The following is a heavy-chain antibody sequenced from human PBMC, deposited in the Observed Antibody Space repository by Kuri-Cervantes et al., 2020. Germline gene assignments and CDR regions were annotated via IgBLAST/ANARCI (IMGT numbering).Heavy chain of an antibody. Sequence: SETLSLTCAVYGGSFSGYYWSWIRQPPGKGLEWIGEINHSGSTNYNPSLKSRVTISVDTSMNQFSLKLRSVTAADTAVYFCARGNYYDDIGYMYFDSWGQGTLVTVSS. V-gene: IGHV4-34*01. J-gene: IGHJ4*02. CDR2: INHSGST. CDR1: GGSFSGYY. CDR3: ARGNYYDDIGYMYFDS. D-gene: IGHD3-22*01.